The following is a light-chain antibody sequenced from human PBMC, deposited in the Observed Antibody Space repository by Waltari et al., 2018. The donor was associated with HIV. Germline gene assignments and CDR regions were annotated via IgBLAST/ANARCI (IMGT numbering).Light chain of an antibody. CDR2: EVT. CDR3: SSFAGTHKL. V-gene: IGLV2-8*01. Sequence: QSALTPSPSASGSPGQSVNNSCTGANACISEYNYVSWYQQHSARPPKLMIFEVTKRPSGVPDRFSGSKSVNTASLFVSGLQPEDESTYFCSSFAGTHKLFGGGTKLTV. J-gene: IGLJ2*01. CDR1: NACISEYNY.